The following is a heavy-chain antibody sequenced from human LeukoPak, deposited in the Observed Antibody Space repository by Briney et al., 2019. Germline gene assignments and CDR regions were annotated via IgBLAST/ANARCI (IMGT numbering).Heavy chain of an antibody. V-gene: IGHV3-66*01. CDR3: ARGTPYYGSGSYYNGAPFDY. D-gene: IGHD3-10*01. CDR1: GFTVSSNY. Sequence: GGSLRLSCAASGFTVSSNYMSWVRQAPGKGLEWVSVIYSGGSTYYADSVKGRFTISRDNSKNTLYLQMNSLRAEDTAVYYCARGTPYYGSGSYYNGAPFDYWGQGTLVTVSS. J-gene: IGHJ4*02. CDR2: IYSGGST.